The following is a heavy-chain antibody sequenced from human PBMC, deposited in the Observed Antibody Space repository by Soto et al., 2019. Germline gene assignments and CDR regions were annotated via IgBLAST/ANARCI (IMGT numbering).Heavy chain of an antibody. CDR3: AKDFAPDSGSEGSFDI. Sequence: EVQLVELGGGLVQPGRSLRLSCTVSGFNFEDYAMHWVRQAPGKGLEWVSGIGWNSGIIGYADSVRGRFTISRDNPKDSLYLQMNSLIAEDTAFYYCAKDFAPDSGSEGSFDIWGQGTMVIVSS. D-gene: IGHD5-12*01. CDR2: IGWNSGII. CDR1: GFNFEDYA. V-gene: IGHV3-9*01. J-gene: IGHJ3*02.